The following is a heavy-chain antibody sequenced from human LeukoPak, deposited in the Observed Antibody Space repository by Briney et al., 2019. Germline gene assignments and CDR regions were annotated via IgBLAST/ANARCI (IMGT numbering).Heavy chain of an antibody. J-gene: IGHJ4*02. D-gene: IGHD3-10*01. CDR2: FDPEDGET. Sequence: GASVKVSCKASGYTFTGHYMHWVRQAPGQGLEWMGGFDPEDGETIYAQKFQGRVTMTEDTSTDTAYMELSSLRSEDTAVYYCATKGFGESPAIDYWGQGTLVTVSS. CDR1: GYTFTGHY. V-gene: IGHV1-24*01. CDR3: ATKGFGESPAIDY.